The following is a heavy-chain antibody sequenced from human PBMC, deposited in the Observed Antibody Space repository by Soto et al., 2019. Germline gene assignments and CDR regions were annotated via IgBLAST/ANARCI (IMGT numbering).Heavy chain of an antibody. J-gene: IGHJ5*02. CDR3: VRDGTKTLRDWFDP. CDR1: GASISCFY. CDR2: IYATGTT. D-gene: IGHD1-1*01. V-gene: IGHV4-4*07. Sequence: SETRSLTCTVSGASISCFYWSWIRTSAGKGLEWIGRIYATGTTDYNPSLKSRVMMPVDTSKKQFSLKLRSVTAADTAVYYCVRDGTKTLRDWFDPWGQGISVTVSS.